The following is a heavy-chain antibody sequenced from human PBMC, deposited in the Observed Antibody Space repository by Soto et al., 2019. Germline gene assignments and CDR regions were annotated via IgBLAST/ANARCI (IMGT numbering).Heavy chain of an antibody. V-gene: IGHV6-1*01. CDR3: ARGEQYSGRIFDY. D-gene: IGHD1-26*01. CDR1: GDSVSCNSAG. CDR2: TYYRSKWYY. Sequence: SQTLSLTCAMTGDSVSCNSAGWSWVRHSPSRGLEWLGRTYYRSKWYYEYAVSVRGRITINPDTSKNQYSLQLNSVTPEDTAVYFCARGEQYSGRIFDYWGQGTLVTVSS. J-gene: IGHJ4*01.